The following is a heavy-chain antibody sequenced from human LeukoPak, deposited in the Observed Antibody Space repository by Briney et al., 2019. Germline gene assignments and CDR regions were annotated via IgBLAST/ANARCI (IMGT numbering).Heavy chain of an antibody. CDR2: IYYSGST. Sequence: TPSETLSLTCTVSGGSISSSSYYWGWIRQPPGKGLEWIGSIYYSGSTYYNPSFKSRVTISVDTSKNQFSLKLSSVTAADTAVYYCARHLVGARNAFDIWGQGTMVTVSS. CDR1: GGSISSSSYY. J-gene: IGHJ3*02. V-gene: IGHV4-39*01. CDR3: ARHLVGARNAFDI. D-gene: IGHD1-26*01.